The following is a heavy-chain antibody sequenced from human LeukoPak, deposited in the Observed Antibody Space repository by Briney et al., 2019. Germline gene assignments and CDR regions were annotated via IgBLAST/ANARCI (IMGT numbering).Heavy chain of an antibody. CDR3: ASGSYYYDSSGYHLDY. J-gene: IGHJ4*02. D-gene: IGHD3-22*01. Sequence: SETLSLTCTVSGGSMSSYYWSWIRQPAGKGLEWIGRIYTSGSTNYNPSLKSRVTMSVDTSKNQFSLRLSSVTAADTAVYYCASGSYYYDSSGYHLDYWGQGTLVTVSS. CDR2: IYTSGST. CDR1: GGSMSSYY. V-gene: IGHV4-4*07.